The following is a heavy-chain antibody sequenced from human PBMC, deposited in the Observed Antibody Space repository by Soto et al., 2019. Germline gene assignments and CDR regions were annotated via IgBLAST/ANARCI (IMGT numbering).Heavy chain of an antibody. V-gene: IGHV5-51*01. CDR3: ARGYNSGRSTNTYYFDY. Sequence: GEYLKISCKGSGYSFTNYWIGWVRQMPGKGLEWMGIIYPGDSDTRYSPSFQGQVTISADNSISTTYLQWSSLKASDTAIYFCARGYNSGRSTNTYYFDYWGQGDLVTVSS. J-gene: IGHJ4*02. CDR2: IYPGDSDT. D-gene: IGHD6-19*01. CDR1: GYSFTNYW.